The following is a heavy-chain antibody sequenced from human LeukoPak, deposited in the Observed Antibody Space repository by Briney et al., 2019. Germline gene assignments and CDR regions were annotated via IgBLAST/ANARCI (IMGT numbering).Heavy chain of an antibody. V-gene: IGHV5-51*01. Sequence: GESLKISCQISGYKFVSYWIGWVRQMPGKGLEWMGIIFPGDSDTRYSPSFQGQVTISADKSISTAYLQWSSLKASDTAMYYCARQMGTYGASDIWGQGTMVTVSS. CDR3: ARQMGTYGASDI. D-gene: IGHD4-17*01. CDR1: GYKFVSYW. J-gene: IGHJ3*02. CDR2: IFPGDSDT.